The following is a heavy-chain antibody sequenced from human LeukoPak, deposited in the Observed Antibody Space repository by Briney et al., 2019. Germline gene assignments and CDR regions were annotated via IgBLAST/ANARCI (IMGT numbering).Heavy chain of an antibody. D-gene: IGHD6-19*01. V-gene: IGHV1-2*02. CDR1: GYTFTGYY. CDR3: AKIGDSGWFPDY. CDR2: INPNSGGT. J-gene: IGHJ4*02. Sequence: ASVKVSCKASGYTFTGYYMHWVRQAPGQGLEWMRWINPNSGGTNFAQKFQGRVTMTRDTSISTAYMEVSSLRSDDTAIYYCAKIGDSGWFPDYWGQGTLVTVSS.